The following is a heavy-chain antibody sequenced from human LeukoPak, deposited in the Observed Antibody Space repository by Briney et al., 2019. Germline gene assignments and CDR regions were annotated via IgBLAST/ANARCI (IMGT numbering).Heavy chain of an antibody. J-gene: IGHJ4*02. CDR3: ARDPDGSSGYYSYYFDY. Sequence: GGSLRLSCAASGFTFSSYWMNWVRQVPGKGLEWVANIKQDGSEKNYVDSVKGRFTISRDNAKNSLYLQMSNLRAEDTAVYFCARDPDGSSGYYSYYFDYWGQGALVTVSS. V-gene: IGHV3-7*01. CDR2: IKQDGSEK. CDR1: GFTFSSYW. D-gene: IGHD3-22*01.